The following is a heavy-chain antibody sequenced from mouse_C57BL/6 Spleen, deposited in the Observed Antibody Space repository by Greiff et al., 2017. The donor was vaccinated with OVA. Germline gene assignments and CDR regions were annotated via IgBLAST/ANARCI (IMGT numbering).Heavy chain of an antibody. Sequence: VQLQQSGAELVRPGTSVKVSCKASGYAFTNYLIEWVKQRPGQGLEWIGVINPGSGGTNYNEKFKGKATLTADKSSSTAYMQLSSLTSEDSAVYFCARFDSWYFDVWGTGTTVTVSS. J-gene: IGHJ1*03. V-gene: IGHV1-54*01. CDR3: ARFDSWYFDV. CDR1: GYAFTNYL. CDR2: INPGSGGT.